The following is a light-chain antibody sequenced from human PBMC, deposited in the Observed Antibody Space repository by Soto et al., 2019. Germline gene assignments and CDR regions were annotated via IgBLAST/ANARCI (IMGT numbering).Light chain of an antibody. CDR1: QRISAY. CDR2: AAS. J-gene: IGKJ2*01. CDR3: QQSYSTPRT. V-gene: IGKV1-39*01. Sequence: IQMTQSPSSLSASVGDRVTITCRASQRISAYLNWYQQKPGKAPELLIYAASNLQSGVPSRFSGSGSGTDFSLTISSLEPEDFATYYCQQSYSTPRTFGQGTKLEIK.